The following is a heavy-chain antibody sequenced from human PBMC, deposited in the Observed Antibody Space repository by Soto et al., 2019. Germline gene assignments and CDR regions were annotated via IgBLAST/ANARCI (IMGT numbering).Heavy chain of an antibody. CDR3: TTISGRWLHRV. D-gene: IGHD5-12*01. J-gene: IGHJ4*02. CDR1: GFTFSNAW. CDR2: IKSKTDGGTT. Sequence: EVQLVESGGGLVKPGGSLRLSCAASGFTFSNAWMSWVRQAPGKGLEWVGRIKSKTDGGTTDYAAPVKGRFTISRDDSKDTLYLQMNSLKTEDTAVYYCTTISGRWLHRVWGQGTLVTVSS. V-gene: IGHV3-15*01.